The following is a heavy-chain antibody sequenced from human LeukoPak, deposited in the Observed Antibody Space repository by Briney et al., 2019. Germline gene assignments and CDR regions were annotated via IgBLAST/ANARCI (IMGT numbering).Heavy chain of an antibody. CDR1: GFTFSSYA. CDR3: ARGGGYCSGGSCYALDY. CDR2: ISYDGSNK. J-gene: IGHJ4*02. V-gene: IGHV3-30*04. D-gene: IGHD2-15*01. Sequence: GRSLRLSCAASGFTFSSYAMHWVRQAPGKGLEWVAVISYDGSNKYYADSVKGRFTISRDNSKNTLYLQMNSLRAEDTAVYHCARGGGYCSGGSCYALDYWGQGTLVTVSS.